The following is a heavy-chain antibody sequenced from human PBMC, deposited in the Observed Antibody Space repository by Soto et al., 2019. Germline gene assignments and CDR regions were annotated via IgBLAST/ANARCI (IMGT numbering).Heavy chain of an antibody. V-gene: IGHV1-2*02. Sequence: ASVKVSCKASGYTFTGHYIHWVRQAPEQGPEWMGEIGPESGATRYAQKFQGRVTMSRDTSITTVYMELKNLSPDDTAVYYCGRGRSGQIVVFYWGQGTPVTVSS. J-gene: IGHJ4*02. CDR2: IGPESGAT. CDR3: GRGRSGQIVVFY. CDR1: GYTFTGHY. D-gene: IGHD1-26*01.